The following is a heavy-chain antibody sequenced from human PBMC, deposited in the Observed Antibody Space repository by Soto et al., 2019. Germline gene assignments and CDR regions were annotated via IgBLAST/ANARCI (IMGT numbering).Heavy chain of an antibody. J-gene: IGHJ6*03. CDR1: GFTFSNYP. CDR2: IWYDGSKK. CDR3: ARDSGGDYHNYYMDV. D-gene: IGHD4-17*01. V-gene: IGHV3-33*01. Sequence: QVQLVESGGGVVQPGRSLRLSCAASGFTFSNYPMHWVRQAPGKGLEWVTIIWYDGSKKNYTDSVKGRFTTSRDNSKNTLYLQMNSLRVEDTAVYYCARDSGGDYHNYYMDVWGKGTTVTVSS.